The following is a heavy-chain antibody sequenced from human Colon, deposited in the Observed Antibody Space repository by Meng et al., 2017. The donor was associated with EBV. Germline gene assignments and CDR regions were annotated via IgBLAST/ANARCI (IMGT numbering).Heavy chain of an antibody. CDR2: ISSSVLTS. CDR1: GFGVLGYQ. J-gene: IGHJ4*02. CDR3: VNYDGWSGPV. D-gene: IGHD3-3*01. V-gene: IGHV3-11*01. Sequence: QGRVVGSGGALVKHGGDLNLACSISGFGVLGYQMMWHRPAPGKGLEWVSYISSSVLTSYYTESVKGRFTISRYNAGNSLYLLIESLRAEDTVVYYCVNYDGWSGPVWGQGTLVTVSS.